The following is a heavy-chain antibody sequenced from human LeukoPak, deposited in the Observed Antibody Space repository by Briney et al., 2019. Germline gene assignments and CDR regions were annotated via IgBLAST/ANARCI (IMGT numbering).Heavy chain of an antibody. J-gene: IGHJ4*02. Sequence: GGSLRLSCATSGFTFSRYWMGWVRQAPGKGLEWVANIKFDGIDKYYADSVKGRFTISRDNSENTLYLQMNSLRAEDTAVYYCAKSPSSWKFDDWGQGTLVTVSS. V-gene: IGHV3-7*01. CDR3: AKSPSSWKFDD. CDR1: GFTFSRYW. D-gene: IGHD6-13*01. CDR2: IKFDGIDK.